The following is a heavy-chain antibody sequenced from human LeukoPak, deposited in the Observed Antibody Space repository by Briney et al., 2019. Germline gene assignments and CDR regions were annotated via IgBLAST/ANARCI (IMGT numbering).Heavy chain of an antibody. Sequence: GASVKVSCKASGYTFTSYDINWVRQATGQGLEWMGGIIPIFGTANYAQKFQGRVTITADESTSTAYMELSSLRSEDTAVYYCARGDSSDYWGQGTLVTVSS. V-gene: IGHV1-69*13. CDR2: IIPIFGTA. CDR3: ARGDSSDY. CDR1: GYTFTSYD. D-gene: IGHD3-22*01. J-gene: IGHJ4*02.